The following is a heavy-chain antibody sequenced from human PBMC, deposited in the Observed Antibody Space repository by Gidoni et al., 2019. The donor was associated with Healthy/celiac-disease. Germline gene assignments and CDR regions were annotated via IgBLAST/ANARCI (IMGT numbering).Heavy chain of an antibody. CDR1: GYTFTSYD. CDR2: MNPNSGNT. V-gene: IGHV1-8*01. CDR3: ARAQRTYYYDSSGYWVNWFDP. Sequence: QVQLVQSGAEVKKPGASVKVSCKASGYTFTSYDINWLRQATGQGLEWMGWMNPNSGNTGYAQKFQGRVTMTRKNSISTAYMELSSLRSEDTAVYYCARAQRTYYYDSSGYWVNWFDPWGQGTLVTVSS. J-gene: IGHJ5*02. D-gene: IGHD3-22*01.